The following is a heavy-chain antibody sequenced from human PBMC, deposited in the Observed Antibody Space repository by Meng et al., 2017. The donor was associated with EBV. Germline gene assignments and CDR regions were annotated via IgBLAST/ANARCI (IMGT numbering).Heavy chain of an antibody. V-gene: IGHV1-8*01. J-gene: IGHJ5*02. CDR1: GYTFTSYD. Sequence: QVQGVQAGAEVKKPGVSLKVSCKASGYTFTSYDINWVRQATGQGLEWMGWMNPNSGNTGYAQKFQGRVTMTRNTSISTAYMELSSLRSEDTAVYYCARGPYYYDSSGYYYGEFDPWGQGTLVTVSS. CDR2: MNPNSGNT. CDR3: ARGPYYYDSSGYYYGEFDP. D-gene: IGHD3-22*01.